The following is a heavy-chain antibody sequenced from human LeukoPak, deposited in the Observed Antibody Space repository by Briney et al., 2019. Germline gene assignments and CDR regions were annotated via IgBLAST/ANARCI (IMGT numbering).Heavy chain of an antibody. Sequence: GESHKISCKGSGHSFSSDWIGWVRQMPGKGLEWMGIIYPGDSETRYSPSFQGQVTISADKSISTAYLQWSSLKASDTAMYYCARDGDYGIDYWGQGTLVTVSS. CDR2: IYPGDSET. V-gene: IGHV5-51*01. CDR1: GHSFSSDW. D-gene: IGHD4-17*01. J-gene: IGHJ4*02. CDR3: ARDGDYGIDY.